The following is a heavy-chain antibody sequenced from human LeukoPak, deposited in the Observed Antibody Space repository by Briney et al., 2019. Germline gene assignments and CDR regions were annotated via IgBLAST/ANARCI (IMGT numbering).Heavy chain of an antibody. CDR2: INHSGST. Sequence: SETLSLTCAVYGGSFSGYYWSWIRQPPGKGLEWIGEINHSGSTNYNPSLKSRVTISVDTSKNQFSLKLSSVTAADTAVYYCARLRFLEWLLRYYSYMDVWGKGTTVTVSS. CDR1: GGSFSGYY. CDR3: ARLRFLEWLLRYYSYMDV. J-gene: IGHJ6*03. V-gene: IGHV4-34*01. D-gene: IGHD3-3*01.